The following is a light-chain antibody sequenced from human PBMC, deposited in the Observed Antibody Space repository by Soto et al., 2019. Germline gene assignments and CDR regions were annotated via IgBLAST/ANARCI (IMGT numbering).Light chain of an antibody. V-gene: IGKV1-27*01. Sequence: IPMTPSPSCLSASVGDRVTITCRPTQGISNDLASYQQKPPKRPPLLIYGASTMQSGGPPRFIGSGSGTDFSPTISSLQPDDIVTYYCQHQNSAPLTFGGGTKVEIK. CDR3: QHQNSAPLT. CDR2: GAS. CDR1: QGISND. J-gene: IGKJ4*01.